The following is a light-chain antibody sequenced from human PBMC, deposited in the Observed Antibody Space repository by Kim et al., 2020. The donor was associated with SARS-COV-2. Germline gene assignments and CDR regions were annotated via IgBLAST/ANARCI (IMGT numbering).Light chain of an antibody. CDR1: KLGDKY. J-gene: IGLJ1*01. V-gene: IGLV3-1*01. CDR3: QAWDSSTEV. CDR2: QDS. Sequence: SASPGQTASITCTGDKLGDKYACWYQQKPGQSPVLVIYQDSKRPSGITERFSGSNSGNTATLTISGTQAMDEADYYCQAWDSSTEVFGTGTKVTVL.